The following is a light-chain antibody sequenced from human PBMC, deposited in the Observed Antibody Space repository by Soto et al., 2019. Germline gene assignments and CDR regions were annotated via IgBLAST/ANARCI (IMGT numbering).Light chain of an antibody. CDR2: VNSDGSH. Sequence: QTVVTQSPSASASLGASVKLTCTLSSGHSSYAIAWHQQQPEKGPRYLMKVNSDGSHNKGDGIPDRFSGSSSGAERYLTISSLQSDDEADYYCQTWGTGTWVFGGGTKLTVL. CDR3: QTWGTGTWV. J-gene: IGLJ3*02. CDR1: SGHSSYA. V-gene: IGLV4-69*01.